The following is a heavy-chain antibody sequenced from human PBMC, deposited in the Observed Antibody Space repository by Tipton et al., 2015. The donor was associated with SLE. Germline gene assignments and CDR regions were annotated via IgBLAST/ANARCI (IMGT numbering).Heavy chain of an antibody. CDR2: IRYDGSNK. J-gene: IGHJ4*02. Sequence: SLRLSCAASGFTFSSYGMHWVRQAPGKGLEWVAFIRYDGSNKYYADSVKGRFTISRDNSKNTLYLQMNSLRAEDTAVYYCAKVLAAAGYFDYWGQGTLVTVSS. D-gene: IGHD6-13*01. CDR3: AKVLAAAGYFDY. V-gene: IGHV3-30*02. CDR1: GFTFSSYG.